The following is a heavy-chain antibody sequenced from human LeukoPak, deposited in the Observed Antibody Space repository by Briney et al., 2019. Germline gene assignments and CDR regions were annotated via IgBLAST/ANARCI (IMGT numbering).Heavy chain of an antibody. J-gene: IGHJ4*02. CDR3: ARGSGSYYDFWSGYFSGYFYFDY. D-gene: IGHD3-3*01. CDR1: GGSISSYY. CDR2: IYYSGST. Sequence: SETLSLTCTVSGGSISSYYWSWIRQPPGKGLEWIGYIYYSGSTNYNPSLKSRVTISVDTSKNQFSLKLSSVTAADTAVYYCARGSGSYYDFWSGYFSGYFYFDYWGQGTLVTVSS. V-gene: IGHV4-59*08.